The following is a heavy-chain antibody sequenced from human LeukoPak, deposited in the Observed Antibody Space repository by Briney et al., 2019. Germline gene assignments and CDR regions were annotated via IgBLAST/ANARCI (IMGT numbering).Heavy chain of an antibody. Sequence: GGSLRLSCAASGFTFSSYSMNWVRQAPGKGLEWVSSISSSSSYIYYADSVKGRFTISRDNAKNSLYLQMNSLRAEDTAVYYCARDRPLAAAGAFDIWGQGTMVTVSS. CDR3: ARDRPLAAAGAFDI. CDR2: ISSSSSYI. V-gene: IGHV3-21*01. J-gene: IGHJ3*02. CDR1: GFTFSSYS. D-gene: IGHD6-13*01.